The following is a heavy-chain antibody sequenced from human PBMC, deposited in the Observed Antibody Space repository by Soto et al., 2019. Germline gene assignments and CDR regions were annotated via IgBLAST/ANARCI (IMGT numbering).Heavy chain of an antibody. CDR1: GFTFRSYW. CDR2: INSDGSST. Sequence: PGGSLSLSCAASGFTFRSYWMQWVRQAPGKGLVWVSWINSDGSSTSYADSVKGRFTISRDNAKNTLYLQMNSLRAEDTAVYYCASGGSSLNFDSWGQGTLVTVSS. J-gene: IGHJ4*02. D-gene: IGHD6-6*01. V-gene: IGHV3-74*01. CDR3: ASGGSSLNFDS.